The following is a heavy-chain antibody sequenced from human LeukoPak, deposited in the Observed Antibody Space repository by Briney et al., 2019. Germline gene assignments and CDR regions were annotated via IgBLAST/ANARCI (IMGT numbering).Heavy chain of an antibody. CDR3: ARGAGGSYPIDY. D-gene: IGHD1-26*01. CDR2: IWFDESHE. CDR1: GFTLSRYG. Sequence: PGGSLRLSCTASGFTLSRYGMHWVRQAPGKGLEWVAVIWFDESHEYYADSVKGRFTSSRDNSKNTLYPQMNSLRAEDTAVYYCARGAGGSYPIDYRGQGTLVTVSS. V-gene: IGHV3-33*01. J-gene: IGHJ4*02.